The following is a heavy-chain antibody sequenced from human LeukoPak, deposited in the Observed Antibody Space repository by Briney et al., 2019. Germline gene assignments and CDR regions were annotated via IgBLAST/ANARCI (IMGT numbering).Heavy chain of an antibody. V-gene: IGHV4-39*01. J-gene: IGHJ5*02. CDR3: ARRLPGFLVRGVLNGNWFDP. D-gene: IGHD3-10*01. Sequence: SETLSLTCTVSGGSISSSSYYWGWIRQPPGKGLEWIGSIYYSGSTYYNPSLKSRVTISVDTSKNQFSLKLSYVTAADTAVYYCARRLPGFLVRGVLNGNWFDPWGQGTLVTVSS. CDR1: GGSISSSSYY. CDR2: IYYSGST.